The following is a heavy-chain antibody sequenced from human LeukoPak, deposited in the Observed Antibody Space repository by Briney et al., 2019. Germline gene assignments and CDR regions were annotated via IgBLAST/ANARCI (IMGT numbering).Heavy chain of an antibody. J-gene: IGHJ4*02. Sequence: GGSLRLSCAASGFTFSSYAMSWVRQAPGEGLEWVSAISGSGGSTYYADSVKGRFTISRDNAKNSLYLQMNSLRADDTAVYYCARDHGQPWFGELADFDYWGQGTLVTVSS. D-gene: IGHD3-10*01. CDR1: GFTFSSYA. V-gene: IGHV3-23*01. CDR3: ARDHGQPWFGELADFDY. CDR2: ISGSGGST.